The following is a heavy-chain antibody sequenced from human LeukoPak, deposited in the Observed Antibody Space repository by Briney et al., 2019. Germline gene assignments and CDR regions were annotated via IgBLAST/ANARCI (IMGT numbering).Heavy chain of an antibody. CDR3: AKSGSSRMDV. J-gene: IGHJ6*04. Sequence: GGSLRLSCTTSGFTFSSSAMSWVRQAPGKGLEWVSDINSSGGRTYYADSVKGRFTISRDNSKNTLFLQMNSLRAEDTAVYYCAKSGSSRMDVWGKGTTVTISS. D-gene: IGHD6-19*01. V-gene: IGHV3-23*01. CDR2: INSSGGRT. CDR1: GFTFSSSA.